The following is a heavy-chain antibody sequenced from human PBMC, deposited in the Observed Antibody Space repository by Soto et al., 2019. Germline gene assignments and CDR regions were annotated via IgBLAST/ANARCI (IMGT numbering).Heavy chain of an antibody. V-gene: IGHV3-23*01. J-gene: IGHJ4*02. CDR2: ISGSDGKT. D-gene: IGHD3-3*01. Sequence: GGSLRLSCVASGFSFGSYALSWVRQAPGKGLEWVSTISGSDGKTFYADAVKGRFSISRDTSQNTLYLQMNSLRADDTAIYYCARWSYLDYWGQGTRVTVSS. CDR3: ARWSYLDY. CDR1: GFSFGSYA.